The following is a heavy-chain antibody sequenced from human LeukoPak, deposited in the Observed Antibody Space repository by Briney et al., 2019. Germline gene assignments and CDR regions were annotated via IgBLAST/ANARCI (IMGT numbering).Heavy chain of an antibody. D-gene: IGHD3-10*01. Sequence: ASVKVSCKASGYTFTGYYMHWERQAPGQGLEWMGWINPNSGGTNYAQKFQGRVTMTRDTSISTAYMELSRLRSDDTAVYYCARVTVRGVITPLKYWGQGTLVTVSS. CDR3: ARVTVRGVITPLKY. CDR1: GYTFTGYY. V-gene: IGHV1-2*02. CDR2: INPNSGGT. J-gene: IGHJ4*02.